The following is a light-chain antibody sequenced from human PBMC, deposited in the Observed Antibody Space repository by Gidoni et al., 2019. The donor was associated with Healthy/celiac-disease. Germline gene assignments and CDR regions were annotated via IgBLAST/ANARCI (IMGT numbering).Light chain of an antibody. J-gene: IGLJ1*01. CDR3: CSYAGSSTYV. Sequence: QSPLTQPASVSGSPGQSITIPCTGTSSVVGSYNLVSWYQQHPGKAPKLMIYEGSKRPSGVSNRFSGSKSGNTASLTISGLQAEDEADYYCCSYAGSSTYVFGTGTKVTVL. CDR1: SSVVGSYNL. CDR2: EGS. V-gene: IGLV2-23*01.